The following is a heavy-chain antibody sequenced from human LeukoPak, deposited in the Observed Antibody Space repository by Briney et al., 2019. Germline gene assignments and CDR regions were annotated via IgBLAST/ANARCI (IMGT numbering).Heavy chain of an antibody. CDR3: ARGSSWQNYYYGMDV. D-gene: IGHD6-13*01. CDR2: ISGGGST. Sequence: GGSLRLSCAASGFTVSSNYMTWVRQAPGKGLEWVSVISGGGSTYYADSVKGRFTISRDNSKNTLYLQMNSLRAEDTAVYYCARGSSWQNYYYGMDVWGQGTTVTVPS. V-gene: IGHV3-53*01. CDR1: GFTVSSNY. J-gene: IGHJ6*02.